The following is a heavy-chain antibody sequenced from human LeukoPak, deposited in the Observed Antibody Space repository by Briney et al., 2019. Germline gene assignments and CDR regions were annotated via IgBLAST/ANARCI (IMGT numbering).Heavy chain of an antibody. CDR3: AREPFTSGSAAFDI. CDR2: ISSSSSYI. D-gene: IGHD3-22*01. J-gene: IGHJ3*02. CDR1: GFTFSSYS. Sequence: GGSLRLSCAASGFTFSSYSMNWVRQAPGKGLEWVSSISSSSSYIYYADSVKGRFTISRDNAKNSLYLQMNSLRAEDTAVYYRAREPFTSGSAAFDIWGQGTMVTVSS. V-gene: IGHV3-21*01.